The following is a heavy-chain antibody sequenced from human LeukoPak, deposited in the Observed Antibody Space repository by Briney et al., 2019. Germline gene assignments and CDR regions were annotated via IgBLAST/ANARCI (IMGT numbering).Heavy chain of an antibody. J-gene: IGHJ4*02. CDR1: GYSISSGYH. Sequence: PSETLSLTCGVSGYSISSGYHWGWIRQPTGKGLEWIGSMSHSGSTYYNPSLKSRVQISVPTSKNQSTVKLSPVTAADTAVYRCARHPLYGSSGDGRYSFDYWGQGTLVTVSS. CDR3: ARHPLYGSSGDGRYSFDY. CDR2: MSHSGST. V-gene: IGHV4-38-2*01. D-gene: IGHD3-22*01.